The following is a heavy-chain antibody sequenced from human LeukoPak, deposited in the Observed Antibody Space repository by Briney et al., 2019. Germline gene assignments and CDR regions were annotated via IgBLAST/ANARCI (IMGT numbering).Heavy chain of an antibody. D-gene: IGHD5-18*01. V-gene: IGHV4-34*01. Sequence: PPETLSLTCAVYGGSFSGYYWSWIRQPPGKGLEWIGEINHSGSTNYNPSLKSRVTISVDTSKNQFSLKLSSVTAADTAVYYCARGIDSYGPGDYWGQGTLVTVSS. CDR2: INHSGST. J-gene: IGHJ4*02. CDR3: ARGIDSYGPGDY. CDR1: GGSFSGYY.